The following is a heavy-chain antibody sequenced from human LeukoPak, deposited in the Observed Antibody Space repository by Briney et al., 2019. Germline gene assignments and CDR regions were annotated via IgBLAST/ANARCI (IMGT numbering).Heavy chain of an antibody. Sequence: SETLSLTCTVSGGSISSGGYYWSWIRQHPGKGLEWIGYIYYSGSTYYNPSLKSRVTISVDTSKNQFSLKLSSVTAADTAVYYCARDRDWYGMDVWGQGTMVTVSS. CDR3: ARDRDWYGMDV. CDR1: GGSISSGGYY. J-gene: IGHJ6*02. CDR2: IYYSGST. V-gene: IGHV4-31*03. D-gene: IGHD3/OR15-3a*01.